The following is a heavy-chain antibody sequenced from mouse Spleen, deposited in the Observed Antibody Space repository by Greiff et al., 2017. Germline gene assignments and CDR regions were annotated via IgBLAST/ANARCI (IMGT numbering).Heavy chain of an antibody. CDR2: INPNNGGT. CDR3: ARCPGYFDV. Sequence: EVQLQQSGPELVKPGASVKISCKASGYTFTDYYMNWVKQSHGKSLEWIGDINPNNGGTSYNQKFKGKATLTVDKSSSTAYMELRSLTSEDSAVYYCARCPGYFDVWGTGTTVTVSS. J-gene: IGHJ1*03. V-gene: IGHV1-26*01. CDR1: GYTFTDYY.